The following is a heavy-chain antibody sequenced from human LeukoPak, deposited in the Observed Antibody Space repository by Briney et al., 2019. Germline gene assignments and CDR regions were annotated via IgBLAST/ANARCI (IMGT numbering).Heavy chain of an antibody. CDR3: ARPAIAAAFYAFDV. CDR1: GYSFTTYW. CDR2: IYPGDSDT. J-gene: IGHJ3*01. Sequence: GESLKISCKGSGYSFTTYWIAWVRRVPGKGLEWMGIIYPGDSDTRYSPSFQGQVTISVDKSISTAYLQWSSLKASDTAIYYCARPAIAAAFYAFDVWGQGTMVTVSS. D-gene: IGHD6-13*01. V-gene: IGHV5-51*01.